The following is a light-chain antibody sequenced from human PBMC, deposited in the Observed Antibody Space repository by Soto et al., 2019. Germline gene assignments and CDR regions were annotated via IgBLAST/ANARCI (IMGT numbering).Light chain of an antibody. CDR1: TSNIGSNT. J-gene: IGLJ3*02. V-gene: IGLV1-44*01. CDR2: GSD. CDR3: AAWDESLKGWV. Sequence: QSVLAQPPSASGTPGQRVTISCSGSTSNIGSNTVSWYRQLPGTAPKVLMYGSDQRPSGVPDRFSGFTSGTSASLAISGLQSEDEADYYCAAWDESLKGWVFGGGTQLTFL.